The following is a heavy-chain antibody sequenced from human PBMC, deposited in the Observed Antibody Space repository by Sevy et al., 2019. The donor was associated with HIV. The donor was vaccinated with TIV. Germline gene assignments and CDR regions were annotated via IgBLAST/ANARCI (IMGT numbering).Heavy chain of an antibody. CDR1: GFTFSEFG. D-gene: IGHD3-10*01. CDR3: ARDRGEILRSAFKS. J-gene: IGHJ5*02. V-gene: IGHV3-30*04. Sequence: GGSLRLSCAASGFTFSEFGMHCVRQAPGKGLEWVAVISHDGRNNKYNENSVKGRLTISRDNSKNTLYLQMNSLRADDTAIYYCARDRGEILRSAFKSWGQGTLVTVSS. CDR2: ISHDGRNNK.